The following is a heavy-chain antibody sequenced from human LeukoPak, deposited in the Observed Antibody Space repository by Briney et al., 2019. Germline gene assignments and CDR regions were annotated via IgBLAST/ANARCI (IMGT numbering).Heavy chain of an antibody. CDR2: VYHSGST. CDR3: VGEGTERWWFDP. CDR1: GGSISSYY. J-gene: IGHJ5*02. Sequence: SETLSLTCTVSGGSISSYYWNWIRQPPGKGLEWIGYVYHSGSTNYNPSLKSRVTISVDTSKNQFSLKLTSVTAADTAVYYCVGEGTERWWFDPWGQGTLVTVSS. D-gene: IGHD1-1*01. V-gene: IGHV4-59*01.